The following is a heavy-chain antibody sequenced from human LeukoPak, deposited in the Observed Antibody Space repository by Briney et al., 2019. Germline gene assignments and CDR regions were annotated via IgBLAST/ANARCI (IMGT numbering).Heavy chain of an antibody. D-gene: IGHD3-10*01. J-gene: IGHJ5*02. V-gene: IGHV3-30*02. CDR2: IRYDGSNK. CDR3: AKDLELLWFVESPTWFDP. CDR1: GFTFSSYG. Sequence: GGSLRLSCAASGFTFSSYGMHWVRQAPGKGLEWVAFIRYDGSNKYYADSVKGRFTISRDNSKNTLYLQMNSLRAEDTAVYYCAKDLELLWFVESPTWFDPWGQGTLVTVSS.